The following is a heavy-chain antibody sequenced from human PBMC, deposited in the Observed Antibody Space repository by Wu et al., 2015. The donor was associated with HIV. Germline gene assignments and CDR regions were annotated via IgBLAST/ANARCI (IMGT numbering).Heavy chain of an antibody. CDR3: ARTPSSGWSGDYYYYYMDV. J-gene: IGHJ6*03. CDR2: IIPIFGTA. D-gene: IGHD6-19*01. V-gene: IGHV1-69*13. CDR1: GGTFSSYA. Sequence: QVQLVQSGAEVKKPGSSVKVSCKASGGTFSSYAISWVRQAPGQGLEWMGRIIPIFGTANYAQKFQGRVTITADESTSTAYMELSSLRSEDTAVYYCARTPSSGWSGDYYYYYMDVWGKGTTVTVSS.